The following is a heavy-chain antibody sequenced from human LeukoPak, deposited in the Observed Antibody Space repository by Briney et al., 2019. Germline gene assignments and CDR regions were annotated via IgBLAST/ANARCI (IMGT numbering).Heavy chain of an antibody. CDR3: AGGRRLLRYFDWLRSNDWFDP. CDR2: INHSGST. Sequence: SETLSLTCAVYGGSFSGYYWSWIRQPPGKGLEWIGEINHSGSTNYNPSLKSRVTISVDTSKNQFSLKLSSVTAADTAVYYCAGGRRLLRYFDWLRSNDWFDPWGQGTLVTVSS. V-gene: IGHV4-34*01. CDR1: GGSFSGYY. D-gene: IGHD3-9*01. J-gene: IGHJ5*02.